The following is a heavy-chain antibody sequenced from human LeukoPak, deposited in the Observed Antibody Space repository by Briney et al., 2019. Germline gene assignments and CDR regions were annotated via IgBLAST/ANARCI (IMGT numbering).Heavy chain of an antibody. CDR2: IYYSGNT. CDR1: SXXX. CDR3: XXXXXXXXXXDP. Sequence: SXXXWXWIRQPXGXXLEWIGSIYYSGNTYYNPSLKSRLTISVXTSXXQLSLRLRSVTAADGAVYYXXXXXXXXXXXDPXXQXXXXTVSS. J-gene: IGHJ5*02. V-gene: IGHV4-39*07.